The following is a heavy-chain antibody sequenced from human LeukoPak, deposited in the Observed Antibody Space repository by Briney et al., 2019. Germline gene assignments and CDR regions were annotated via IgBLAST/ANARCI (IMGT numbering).Heavy chain of an antibody. CDR3: ARVDYYGSGSQGPYFDY. J-gene: IGHJ4*02. CDR1: GYTFTGYY. D-gene: IGHD3-10*01. Sequence: ASVKVSCKASGYTFTGYYMHWVRQAPGQGLQWMGRINPKGGDTNYAQNFQGRVTMTRDTPINTAYMELSRLRSDDTAVYFCARVDYYGSGSQGPYFDYWGQGTLVTVSS. V-gene: IGHV1-2*02. CDR2: INPKGGDT.